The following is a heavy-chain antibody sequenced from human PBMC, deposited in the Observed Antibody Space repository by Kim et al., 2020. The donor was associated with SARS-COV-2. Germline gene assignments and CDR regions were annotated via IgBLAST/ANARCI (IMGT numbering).Heavy chain of an antibody. CDR2: ISGSGGST. J-gene: IGHJ6*02. D-gene: IGHD2-2*01. Sequence: GGSLRLSCAASGFTFSSYAMSWVRQAPGKGLEWVSAISGSGGSTYYADSVKGRFTISRDNSKNTLYLQMNSLRAEDTAVYYCAKGLMRYCSSTSCPTGPLYYYYYGMDVWGQGTTVTVSS. CDR1: GFTFSSYA. CDR3: AKGLMRYCSSTSCPTGPLYYYYYGMDV. V-gene: IGHV3-23*01.